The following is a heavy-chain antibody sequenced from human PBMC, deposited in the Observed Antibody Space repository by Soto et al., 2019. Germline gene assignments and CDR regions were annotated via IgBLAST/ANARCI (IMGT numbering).Heavy chain of an antibody. Sequence: SETLSLTCTVSGGSINTFYWSWVRQPAGKGLEWIGRIFSSGSTSFNPSLESRVAMPVDTSKNHFSLNLSSVTAADMAVYYCAREGSYSAYNFAHGIQLWSFDFWGQGALVTVSS. D-gene: IGHD5-12*01. CDR3: AREGSYSAYNFAHGIQLWSFDF. CDR2: IFSSGST. J-gene: IGHJ4*02. CDR1: GGSINTFY. V-gene: IGHV4-4*07.